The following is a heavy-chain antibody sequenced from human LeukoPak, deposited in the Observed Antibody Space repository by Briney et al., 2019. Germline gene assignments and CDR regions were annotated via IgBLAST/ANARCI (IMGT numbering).Heavy chain of an antibody. CDR3: AREGTTATSTRYYYYTDV. CDR2: IFISGST. J-gene: IGHJ6*03. V-gene: IGHV4-4*07. CDR1: GGSISSSY. D-gene: IGHD4-11*01. Sequence: SETLSLTCTVSGGSISSSYWSWIRQPAGKGLEWIGRIFISGSTNYNPSLKSRVTISADKSKNQFSLKLTSVTAADTAVYYCAREGTTATSTRYYYYTDVWGKGTSVTVPS.